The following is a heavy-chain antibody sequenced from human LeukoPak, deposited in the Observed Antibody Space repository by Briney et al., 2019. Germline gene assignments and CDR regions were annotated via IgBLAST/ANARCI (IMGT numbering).Heavy chain of an antibody. V-gene: IGHV5-51*01. CDR3: ARPRGYSFHAFDI. D-gene: IGHD5-18*01. CDR2: IYPGDSAT. Sequence: GESLKISCKDSGYSFTNNWIGWVRQMPGKGLEWMGIIYPGDSATRYSPSFQGQVTISVDKSISTAYLQWSSLKASDTAMYYCARPRGYSFHAFDIWGQGTMVTVSS. J-gene: IGHJ3*02. CDR1: GYSFTNNW.